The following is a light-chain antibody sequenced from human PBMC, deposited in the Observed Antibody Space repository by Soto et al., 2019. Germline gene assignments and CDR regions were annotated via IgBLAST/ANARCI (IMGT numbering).Light chain of an antibody. V-gene: IGKV3-20*01. J-gene: IGKJ1*01. CDR3: QQCATSPLT. CDR2: DAT. CDR1: QSVTNNY. Sequence: EIVLTQSPGTLSLSPGERATLSCRASQSVTNNYVAWYQQKPGQAPRLLIHDATSRATGIPDRFSGSGSGTDGTRTISRLEPEEFAVYFCQQCATSPLTFGQGTRVDIK.